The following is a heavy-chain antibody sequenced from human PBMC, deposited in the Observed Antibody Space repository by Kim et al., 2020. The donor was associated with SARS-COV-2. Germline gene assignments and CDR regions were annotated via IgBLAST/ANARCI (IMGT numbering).Heavy chain of an antibody. J-gene: IGHJ4*02. CDR2: INHSGST. Sequence: SETLSLTCAVYGGSFSGYYWSWIRQPPGKGLEWIGEINHSGSTNYNPSLKSRVTISVDTSKNQFSLKLSSVTAADTAVYYCASRAYYFGSGSYHLYYFDYWGERTLVTVSS. D-gene: IGHD3-10*01. CDR1: GGSFSGYY. V-gene: IGHV4-34*01. CDR3: ASRAYYFGSGSYHLYYFDY.